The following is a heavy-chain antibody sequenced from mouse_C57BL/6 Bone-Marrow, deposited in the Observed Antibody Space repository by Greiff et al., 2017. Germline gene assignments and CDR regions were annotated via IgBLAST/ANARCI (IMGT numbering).Heavy chain of an antibody. J-gene: IGHJ1*03. D-gene: IGHD1-1*01. CDR1: GYTFTSYG. Sequence: QVQLQQSGAELARPGASVKLSCKASGYTFTSYGISWVKQRTGQGLEWIGEIYPRSGNTYYNEKFKGKATLTADKSSSTAYMELRSLASEDSAVYFCPLLRYPWYFDVWGTGTTVTVSS. CDR2: IYPRSGNT. V-gene: IGHV1-81*01. CDR3: PLLRYPWYFDV.